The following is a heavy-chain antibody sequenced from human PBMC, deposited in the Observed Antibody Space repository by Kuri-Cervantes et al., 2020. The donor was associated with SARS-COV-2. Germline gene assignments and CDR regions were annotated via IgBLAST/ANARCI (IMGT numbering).Heavy chain of an antibody. J-gene: IGHJ6*04. Sequence: GGSLRLSCAASGFSFSYYNMKWVRRAPGKGLEWVSGIGPSNTYIYYADSVKGRFIISRDNAKNSLYLQMNSLRVEDTAVYYCASTFLNFWSGYYEDVWGKGTTVTVSS. CDR3: ASTFLNFWSGYYEDV. CDR1: GFSFSYYN. CDR2: IGPSNTYI. V-gene: IGHV3-21*06. D-gene: IGHD3-3*01.